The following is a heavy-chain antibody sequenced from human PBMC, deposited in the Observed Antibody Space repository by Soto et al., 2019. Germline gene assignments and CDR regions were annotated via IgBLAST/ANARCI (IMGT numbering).Heavy chain of an antibody. CDR2: MNPNSGNT. CDR1: GYTFTSYD. J-gene: IGHJ4*02. Sequence: QVQLVQSGAEVKNPGASVKVSCKASGYTFTSYDINWVRQATGQGLEWMGWMNPNSGNTGYAQKFQGRVTMTRNTSIRTAYMERSSLTSEDTAVYYCATGLTYSYCSGSYPAYEYWFQGTLVTVSS. CDR3: ATGLTYSYCSGSYPAYEY. V-gene: IGHV1-8*01. D-gene: IGHD3-10*01.